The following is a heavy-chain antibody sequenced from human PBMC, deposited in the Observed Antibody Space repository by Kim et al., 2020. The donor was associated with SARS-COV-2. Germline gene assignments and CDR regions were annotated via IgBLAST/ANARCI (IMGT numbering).Heavy chain of an antibody. D-gene: IGHD2-2*02. CDR3: ARSRIVVVPAAILEYGMDV. J-gene: IGHJ6*02. V-gene: IGHV3-53*01. Sequence: GRFTISRDNSKNALYLQMNSLRAEDTAVYYCARSRIVVVPAAILEYGMDVWGQGTTVTVSS.